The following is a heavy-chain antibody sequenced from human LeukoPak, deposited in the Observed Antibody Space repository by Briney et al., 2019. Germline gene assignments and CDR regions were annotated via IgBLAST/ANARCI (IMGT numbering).Heavy chain of an antibody. J-gene: IGHJ5*02. CDR3: ARAVRHQLLSDH. CDR2: MNPNSGNT. V-gene: IGHV1-8*01. Sequence: GASVTVSFKTSVYTFSNYDVNWGRQATGQGPEWMGWMNPNSGNTGYALQVQGRVTITSDTSISTAYMELSSLRSDDTAVYFWARAVRHQLLSDHWGQGSLVSVCS. CDR1: VYTFSNYD. D-gene: IGHD2-2*01.